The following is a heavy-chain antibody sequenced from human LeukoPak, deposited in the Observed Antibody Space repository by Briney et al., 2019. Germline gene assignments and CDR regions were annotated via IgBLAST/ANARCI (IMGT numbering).Heavy chain of an antibody. J-gene: IGHJ3*02. CDR1: GYTFTSYT. CDR3: AREEGAPIAAANI. D-gene: IGHD6-13*01. Sequence: ASVKVSCKASGYTFTSYTISWVRQAPGEGLEWMGWISAYNGNTNYAQKLQGRVTMATDTSTSTAYMELRSLRSDDTAVYYCAREEGAPIAAANIWGLGTMVTVSS. CDR2: ISAYNGNT. V-gene: IGHV1-18*01.